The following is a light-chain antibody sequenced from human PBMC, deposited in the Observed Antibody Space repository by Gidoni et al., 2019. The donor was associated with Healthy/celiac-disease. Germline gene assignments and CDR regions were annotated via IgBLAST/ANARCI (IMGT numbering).Light chain of an antibody. J-gene: IGKJ1*01. CDR3: MQALQTPRT. V-gene: IGKV2-28*01. Sequence: DNVMTQSPLSLPVTPGEPASISCRSSQSLLHINGYNYLDWYLQKPGQSPQLLIYLGSNRASGVPDRFSGSLSGTYFTLTISRVEAEYVGVYYCMQALQTPRTFGQGTKVEIK. CDR2: LGS. CDR1: QSLLHINGYNY.